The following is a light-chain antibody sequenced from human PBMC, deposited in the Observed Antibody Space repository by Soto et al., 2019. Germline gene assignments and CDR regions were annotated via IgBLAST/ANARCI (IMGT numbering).Light chain of an antibody. J-gene: IGLJ2*01. CDR2: DNT. CDR3: QSFDTNLNAVV. CDR1: GSNIGAGYD. Sequence: QSVLTQPPSVSGAPGQSVTISCFGSGSNIGAGYDVHWYQQLPGVAPKLLIFDNTSRPSGVPGRFSGSKSGASASLAITGLLPEDEADFFCQSFDTNLNAVVFGGGTKLTVL. V-gene: IGLV1-40*01.